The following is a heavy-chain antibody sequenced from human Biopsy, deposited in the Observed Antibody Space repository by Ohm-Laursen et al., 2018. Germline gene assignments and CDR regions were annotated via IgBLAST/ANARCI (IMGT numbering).Heavy chain of an antibody. CDR2: ISDSGGST. D-gene: IGHD2-2*02. Sequence: GSLRLSCAASGSIFSSYAMSWVRQAPGRGLEWVLGISDSGGSTYYADSVKGRFTISRDNSKNTLYLEMNSLRAEDTAIYYCAKARSGSSNSCYNYWGQGTLVIVSS. CDR1: GSIFSSYA. CDR3: AKARSGSSNSCYNY. J-gene: IGHJ4*02. V-gene: IGHV3-23*01.